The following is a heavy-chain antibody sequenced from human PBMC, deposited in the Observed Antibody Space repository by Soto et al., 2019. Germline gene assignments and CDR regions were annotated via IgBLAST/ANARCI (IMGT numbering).Heavy chain of an antibody. Sequence: SVKVSCKASGGTFSSYAISWLRQAPGQGLEWMGGIIPIFGTANYAQKFQGRVTITTDESTSTAYMELRSLRSEDTAVYYCARWAYGDSDPYYFDYWGQGTLVTVSS. J-gene: IGHJ4*02. CDR1: GGTFSSYA. D-gene: IGHD4-17*01. V-gene: IGHV1-69*05. CDR2: IIPIFGTA. CDR3: ARWAYGDSDPYYFDY.